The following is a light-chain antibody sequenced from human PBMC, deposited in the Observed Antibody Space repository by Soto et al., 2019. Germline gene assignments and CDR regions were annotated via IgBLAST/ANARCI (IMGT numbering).Light chain of an antibody. Sequence: QSALTQPASVSGSPGQSITISCTGTSSDVGSYNLVSWYQQHPGKAPKLMIYEGTKRPSGVSNRFSGSKSGNTASLTISGPQAEDGADFYRRSYAGSSTYVFGTGTKPTVL. CDR1: SSDVGSYNL. V-gene: IGLV2-23*01. J-gene: IGLJ1*01. CDR2: EGT. CDR3: RSYAGSSTYV.